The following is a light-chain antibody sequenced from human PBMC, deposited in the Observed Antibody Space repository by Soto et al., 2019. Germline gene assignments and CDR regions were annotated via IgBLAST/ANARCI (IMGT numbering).Light chain of an antibody. J-gene: IGLJ1*01. Sequence: QSVLTQPPSASGTPGQRVTISCSGTSSSIESNYVYWYQQLPGTAPRLLIYRNNQRPSGVPDRFSGSKSGNTASLTISGLQAEDEADYYCSSYTTSSTYVFGTGTKLTVL. CDR1: SSSIESNY. CDR2: RNN. CDR3: SSYTTSSTYV. V-gene: IGLV1-47*01.